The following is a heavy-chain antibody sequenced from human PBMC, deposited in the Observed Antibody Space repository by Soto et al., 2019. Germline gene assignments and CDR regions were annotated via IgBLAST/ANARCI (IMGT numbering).Heavy chain of an antibody. CDR2: IIPMFGIT. J-gene: IGHJ4*02. V-gene: IGHV1-69*12. Sequence: QVQLVQSGAEVKRPGSSVKVSCNVSGGTLSSYGFNWVRQAPGQGLEWMGGIIPMFGITNHTQKFQDRITISADASTNTAYMELRSLGADDTAIYYCASDRGYGLVNWGQGTLFTVSS. CDR3: ASDRGYGLVN. D-gene: IGHD2-15*01. CDR1: GGTLSSYG.